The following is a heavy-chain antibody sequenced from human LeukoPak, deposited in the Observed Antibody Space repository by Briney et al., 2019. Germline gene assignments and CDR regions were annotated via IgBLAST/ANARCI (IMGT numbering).Heavy chain of an antibody. CDR3: TVQRDSSSWYRGK. CDR1: GFTFGDYA. J-gene: IGHJ4*02. Sequence: GGSLRLSCTASGFTFGDYAMSWFRQAPGKGLEWVGFIRSKAYGGTTEYAASVKGRFTISRDDSKSIAYLQMNSLKTEDTAAYYCTVQRDSSSWYRGKWGQGTLVTVSS. CDR2: IRSKAYGGTT. D-gene: IGHD6-13*01. V-gene: IGHV3-49*03.